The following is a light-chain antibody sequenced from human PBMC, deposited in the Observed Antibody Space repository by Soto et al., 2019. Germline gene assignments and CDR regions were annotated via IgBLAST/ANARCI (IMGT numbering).Light chain of an antibody. J-gene: IGLJ2*01. CDR2: NNN. CDR3: QSYDISLSGYVV. V-gene: IGLV1-40*01. Sequence: QSVLTQPASVSGSPGQRVTISCTGTNSDIGADIDVHWYHQHPGTAPKLLIYNNNNRPSGVPDRFSGSKSGTSASLAITGVLAEEEADYYCQSYDISLSGYVVFGGGTKLTVL. CDR1: NSDIGADID.